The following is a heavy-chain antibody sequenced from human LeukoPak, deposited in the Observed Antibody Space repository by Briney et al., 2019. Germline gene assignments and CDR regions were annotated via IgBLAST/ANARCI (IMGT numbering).Heavy chain of an antibody. D-gene: IGHD3-10*01. CDR2: IIPILGIA. CDR3: ARLSGFGEALPGFGGFDY. Sequence: SVKVSCKASGGTFSSYAISWVRQAPGQGLEWMGRIIPILGIANYAQKFQGRVTITADKSTSTAYMELSSLRSEDTAVYYCARLSGFGEALPGFGGFDYWGQGTLVTVSS. J-gene: IGHJ4*02. V-gene: IGHV1-69*04. CDR1: GGTFSSYA.